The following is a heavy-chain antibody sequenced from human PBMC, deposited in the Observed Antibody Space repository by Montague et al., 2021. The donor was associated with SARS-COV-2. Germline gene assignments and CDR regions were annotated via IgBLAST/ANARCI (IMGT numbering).Heavy chain of an antibody. J-gene: IGHJ6*02. CDR2: IYYSGST. D-gene: IGHD6-6*01. V-gene: IGHV4-59*13. CDR3: ARVPYNSSGFFYYYYGIDV. Sequence: SETLSLTCTVSGGSISSYYWSWIRQPPGKGLEWIGHIYYSGSTNYNPSLKSRVTISVDTSKNQFSLKLSSVTAADTAVYYCARVPYNSSGFFYYYYGIDVWGQGTTVTVSS. CDR1: GGSISSYY.